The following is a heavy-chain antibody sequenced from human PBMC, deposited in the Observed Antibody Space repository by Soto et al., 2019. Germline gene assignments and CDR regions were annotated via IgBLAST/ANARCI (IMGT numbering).Heavy chain of an antibody. D-gene: IGHD2-21*01. CDR1: GFTFDDYT. J-gene: IGHJ4*01. Sequence: GGSLRLSCAASGFTFDDYTMHWVRQAPGKGLEWVSLISWDGGSTYYADSVKGRFTISRDNSKNSLYLQMNSLRTEDTALYYCTKGCGGDCFDYWGQGTLVTVSS. CDR3: TKGCGGDCFDY. CDR2: ISWDGGST. V-gene: IGHV3-43*01.